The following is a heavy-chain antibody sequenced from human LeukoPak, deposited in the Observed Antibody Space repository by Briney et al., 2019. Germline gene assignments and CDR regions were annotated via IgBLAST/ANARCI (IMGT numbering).Heavy chain of an antibody. CDR3: ARGYSCSSTSCYGIDY. V-gene: IGHV1-8*01. CDR1: GYTFTSYD. J-gene: IGHJ4*02. D-gene: IGHD2-2*01. Sequence: ASVKVSCKASGYTFTSYDINWVRQATGQGLEWMGWMNPNSGNTGYAQKFRGRVTITRNTSISTAYMELSSLRSEDTAVYYCARGYSCSSTSCYGIDYWGQGTLVTVSS. CDR2: MNPNSGNT.